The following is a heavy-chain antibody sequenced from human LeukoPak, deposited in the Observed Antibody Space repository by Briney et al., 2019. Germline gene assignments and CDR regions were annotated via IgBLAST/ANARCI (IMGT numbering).Heavy chain of an antibody. Sequence: PGGSLRLSCAASGFTFSSYEMNWVRQAPGKGLEWVSYISSSGSTIYYADSVKGRFTISRDNAKNSLYLQMNSLRAEDTAVYYCARGYSSSSYLFDYWGQGTLVTVSS. D-gene: IGHD6-6*01. CDR1: GFTFSSYE. V-gene: IGHV3-48*03. CDR2: ISSSGSTI. J-gene: IGHJ4*02. CDR3: ARGYSSSSYLFDY.